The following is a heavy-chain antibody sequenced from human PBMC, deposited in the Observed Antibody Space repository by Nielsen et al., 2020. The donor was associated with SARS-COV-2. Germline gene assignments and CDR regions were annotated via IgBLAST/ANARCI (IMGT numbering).Heavy chain of an antibody. CDR1: GFTFSSYA. Sequence: GESLKISCAASGFTFSSYAMTWVRQAPGKGLEWVAVISYDGSNKYYADSVKGRFTISRDNSKNTLYLQMNSLRAEDTAVYYCASDSNSYNYYYYYGMDVWGQGTTVTVSS. CDR3: ASDSNSYNYYYYYGMDV. V-gene: IGHV3-30*03. CDR2: ISYDGSNK. D-gene: IGHD2-2*01. J-gene: IGHJ6*02.